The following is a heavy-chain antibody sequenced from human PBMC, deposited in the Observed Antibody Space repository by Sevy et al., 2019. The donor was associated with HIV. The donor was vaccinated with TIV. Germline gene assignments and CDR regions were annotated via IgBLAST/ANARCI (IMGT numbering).Heavy chain of an antibody. CDR1: GFTFSSYS. J-gene: IGHJ4*02. V-gene: IGHV3-48*02. Sequence: GGSLRLSCAASGFTFSSYSMNWVRQAPGKGLEWVSYISSSSSTIYYAHSVKGRFTISRDNAKNSLYLQMNSLRDEDTAVYYSARDYYDSSGYYYQAEYYFDYWGQGTLVTVSS. CDR2: ISSSSSTI. D-gene: IGHD3-22*01. CDR3: ARDYYDSSGYYYQAEYYFDY.